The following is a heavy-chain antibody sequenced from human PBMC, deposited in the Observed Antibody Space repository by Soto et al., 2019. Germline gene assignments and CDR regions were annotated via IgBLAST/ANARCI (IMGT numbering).Heavy chain of an antibody. CDR1: GGTFSSYA. D-gene: IGHD2-15*01. J-gene: IGHJ4*02. CDR2: IIPSFGTA. CDR3: ARSGSADIVVVVAAQNFFDY. Sequence: QVQLVQSGAEVKKPGSSVKVYCKASGGTFSSYAISWVRQAPGQGLEWMGGIIPSFGTANYAQKCQGRVTITADESTSTAYLELSSLRSEDTAVYYCARSGSADIVVVVAAQNFFDYWGQGTLVTVSS. V-gene: IGHV1-69*01.